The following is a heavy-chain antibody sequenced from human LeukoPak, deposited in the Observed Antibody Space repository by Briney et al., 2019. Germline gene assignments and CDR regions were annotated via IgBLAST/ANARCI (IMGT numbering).Heavy chain of an antibody. CDR3: SRHTERGGD. J-gene: IGHJ4*02. V-gene: IGHV3-73*01. CDR2: IRTKPNTYAT. CDR1: GFTFSGST. D-gene: IGHD2-21*01. Sequence: GGSLRLSCAASGFTFSGSTIHWVRQASGKGLEWVGRIRTKPNTYATAYVASVKGRLTISRDDSKNTAYLQMNSLKIDDTAVYCCSRHTERGGDWGQGTLVTVSS.